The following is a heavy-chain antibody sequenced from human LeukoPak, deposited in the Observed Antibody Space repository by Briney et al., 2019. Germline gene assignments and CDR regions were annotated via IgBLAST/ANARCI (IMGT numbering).Heavy chain of an antibody. CDR1: GYTFTGYY. Sequence: ASVKVSCKASGYTFTGYYMHWVRQAPGQGLGWMGWINPNSGGTNYAQKFQGRVTMTRDTSISTACMELSRLRSDDTAVYYCARDYRSYYDSSGYPQGFGYWGQGTLVTVSS. D-gene: IGHD3-22*01. J-gene: IGHJ4*02. V-gene: IGHV1-2*02. CDR2: INPNSGGT. CDR3: ARDYRSYYDSSGYPQGFGY.